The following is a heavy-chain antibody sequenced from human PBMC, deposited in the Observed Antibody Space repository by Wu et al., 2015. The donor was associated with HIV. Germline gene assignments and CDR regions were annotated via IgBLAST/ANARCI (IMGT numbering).Heavy chain of an antibody. J-gene: IGHJ2*01. Sequence: QLVQSGGEVKKPGTSVQVSCKASGFTFSSYVIQWVRQTRGQRLEWIGWIVVGSGITNYAQNFQERITLTRDMSTDTAYMELNSLRSEDTALYYCARGVATILVDGWYFDLWGRGTLVTVSS. CDR2: IVVGSGIT. CDR3: ARGVATILVDGWYFDL. V-gene: IGHV1-58*02. D-gene: IGHD5-12*01. CDR1: GFTFSSYV.